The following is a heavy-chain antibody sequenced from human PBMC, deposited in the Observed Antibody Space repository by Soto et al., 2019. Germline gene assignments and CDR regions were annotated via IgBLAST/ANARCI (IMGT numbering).Heavy chain of an antibody. Sequence: PSETLSLTWSVSGGSISSYDWSWIRQPPGKGLEWIGYIYYSGSTNYNPSLKSRVTISVDTSKNQFSLKLSSVTAADTAVYYCARDRRLYCSSTSCPPIFYYYYYMDVWGKGTTVTVSS. D-gene: IGHD2-2*01. CDR3: ARDRRLYCSSTSCPPIFYYYYYMDV. J-gene: IGHJ6*03. CDR1: GGSISSYD. CDR2: IYYSGST. V-gene: IGHV4-59*01.